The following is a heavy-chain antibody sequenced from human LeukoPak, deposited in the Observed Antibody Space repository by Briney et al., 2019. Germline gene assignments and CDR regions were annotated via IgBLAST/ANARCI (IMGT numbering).Heavy chain of an antibody. CDR2: IYYSGST. J-gene: IGHJ5*02. Sequence: SETLCLTCTVSGGSISSGSYYWGWIRQPPGKGLEWIGSIYYSGSTYYNPSLKSRVTISVDTSKNQFSLKLSSVSAADTAVYYCAREDIVVVPAAIHNWFDPWGQGTLVTVSS. CDR3: AREDIVVVPAAIHNWFDP. CDR1: GGSISSGSYY. V-gene: IGHV4-39*07. D-gene: IGHD2-2*02.